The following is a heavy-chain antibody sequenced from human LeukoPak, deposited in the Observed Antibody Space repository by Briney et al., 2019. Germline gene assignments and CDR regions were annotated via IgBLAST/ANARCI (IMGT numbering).Heavy chain of an antibody. CDR2: IFPSGGEI. Sequence: GGSLRLSCSASGFTLSNYWIHWVRQAPGKGLEWVSSIFPSGGEIHYADSVRGRFTISRDNSKSTLSLQMNSLRAEDTAIYYCATYRQVLLPFESWGQGTLVTVSS. V-gene: IGHV3-23*01. J-gene: IGHJ4*02. D-gene: IGHD2-8*02. CDR3: ATYRQVLLPFES. CDR1: GFTLSNYW.